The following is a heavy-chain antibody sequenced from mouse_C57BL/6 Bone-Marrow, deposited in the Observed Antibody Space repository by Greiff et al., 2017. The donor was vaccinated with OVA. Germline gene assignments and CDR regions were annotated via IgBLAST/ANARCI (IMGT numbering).Heavy chain of an antibody. CDR1: GYSITSGYY. CDR2: ISYDGSN. D-gene: IGHD2-4*01. J-gene: IGHJ1*03. Sequence: DVKLQESGPGLVKPSQSLSLTCSVTGYSITSGYYWNWIRQFPGNKLEWMGYISYDGSNNYNPSLKNRISITRDTSKNQFFLKLNSVTTEDTATYYFIYYDYDRDWYFDVWGTGTTVTVSS. CDR3: IYYDYDRDWYFDV. V-gene: IGHV3-6*01.